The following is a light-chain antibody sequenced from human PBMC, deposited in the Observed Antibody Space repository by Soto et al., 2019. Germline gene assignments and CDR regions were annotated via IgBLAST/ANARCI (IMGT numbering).Light chain of an antibody. V-gene: IGKV2-30*02. Sequence: DVVMTQSPLSLPVTRGEPASISCXCKQXLVHSDGIAYFNWFQQRPGRSPRRLIYKVSNRDSGVPARFSGSGSGTDFALKISRVEAEDVGVYYCMQGTHWPITFGQGTRLEIK. CDR1: QXLVHSDGIAY. CDR3: MQGTHWPIT. CDR2: KVS. J-gene: IGKJ5*01.